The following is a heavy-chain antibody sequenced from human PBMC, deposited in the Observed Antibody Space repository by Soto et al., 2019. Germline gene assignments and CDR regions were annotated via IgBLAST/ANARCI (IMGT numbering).Heavy chain of an antibody. Sequence: SLRLSCAASGFTFRSHAMSWVRQAPGKGLEWVSAISGSGGSTYYADSVKGRFTISKDNSKNTLYLQMNSLRAEDTAVYYCAKEVAGRNHYGMEVWGQGTTVTVSS. D-gene: IGHD6-6*01. V-gene: IGHV3-23*01. CDR2: ISGSGGST. CDR1: GFTFRSHA. J-gene: IGHJ6*02. CDR3: AKEVAGRNHYGMEV.